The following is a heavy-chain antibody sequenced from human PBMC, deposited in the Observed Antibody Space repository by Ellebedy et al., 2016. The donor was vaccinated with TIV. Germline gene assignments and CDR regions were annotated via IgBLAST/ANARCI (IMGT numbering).Heavy chain of an antibody. CDR2: ISWDGGST. D-gene: IGHD7-27*01. J-gene: IGHJ4*02. V-gene: IGHV3-43*01. CDR1: GFTFDDYT. Sequence: GESLKISCAASGFTFDDYTMHWVRQPPGKGLEWVSLISWDGGSTYYADSVKGRFTISRDNSKNSLYLQMNSLRTEDTALYYWAKGPMGTYYFDYWGQGTLVTVSS. CDR3: AKGPMGTYYFDY.